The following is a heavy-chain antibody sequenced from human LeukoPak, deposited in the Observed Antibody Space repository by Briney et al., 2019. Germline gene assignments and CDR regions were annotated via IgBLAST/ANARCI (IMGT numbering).Heavy chain of an antibody. Sequence: SVKVSCKASGGTSSSYAISWVRQAPGQGLEWMGGIIPIFGTANYAQKFQGRVTITADKSTSTAYMELSSLRSEDTAVYYCAREVPAAAYGMDVWGKGTTVTVSS. D-gene: IGHD2-2*01. CDR1: GGTSSSYA. J-gene: IGHJ6*04. CDR3: AREVPAAAYGMDV. CDR2: IIPIFGTA. V-gene: IGHV1-69*06.